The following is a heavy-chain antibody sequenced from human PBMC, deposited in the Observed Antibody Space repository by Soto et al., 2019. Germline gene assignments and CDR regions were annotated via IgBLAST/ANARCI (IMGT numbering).Heavy chain of an antibody. Sequence: GGSLRLSCAASGFTFSSYAMHWVRQAPGKGLEWVAVISYDGSNTYYADSVKGRFTISRDNSKNTLYLQMNSLRAEDTAVYYCARDQIVATIMPARYYYYYGMDVWGQGTTVTVSS. CDR3: ARDQIVATIMPARYYYYYGMDV. D-gene: IGHD5-12*01. CDR1: GFTFSSYA. V-gene: IGHV3-30-3*01. J-gene: IGHJ6*02. CDR2: ISYDGSNT.